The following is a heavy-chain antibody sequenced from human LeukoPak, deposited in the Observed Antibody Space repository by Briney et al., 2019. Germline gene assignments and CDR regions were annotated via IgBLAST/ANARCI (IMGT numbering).Heavy chain of an antibody. V-gene: IGHV3-23*01. CDR3: AKDLGYGGNHAGGDYFDY. J-gene: IGHJ4*02. D-gene: IGHD4-23*01. CDR2: ISGSGGST. CDR1: GFTFSSYA. Sequence: GGSLRLSCAASGFTFSSYAMSWVRQAPGKGREWVSAISGSGGSTYYADSVKGRFTISRDYSKTTLYLKMNSLRAEDTAVYYCAKDLGYGGNHAGGDYFDYWGQGTLVTVSS.